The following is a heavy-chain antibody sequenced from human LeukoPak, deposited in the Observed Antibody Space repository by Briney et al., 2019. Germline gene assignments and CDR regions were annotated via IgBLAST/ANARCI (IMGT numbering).Heavy chain of an antibody. Sequence: SVKVSCMASGGTFSSYAISWVRQAPGQGLEWMGRIIPIFGTANYAQKFQGRVTITTDESTSTAYMELSSLRSEDTAVYYCASRRYYDFWSGYYPRYYYYMDVWGKGTTVTVSS. CDR1: GGTFSSYA. CDR3: ASRRYYDFWSGYYPRYYYYMDV. J-gene: IGHJ6*03. D-gene: IGHD3-3*01. CDR2: IIPIFGTA. V-gene: IGHV1-69*05.